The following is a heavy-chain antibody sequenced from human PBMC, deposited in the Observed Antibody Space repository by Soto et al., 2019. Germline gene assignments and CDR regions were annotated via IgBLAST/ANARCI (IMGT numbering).Heavy chain of an antibody. V-gene: IGHV5-51*01. CDR3: ARLGHTDYYYYMDV. CDR2: IYPSDSDT. J-gene: IGHJ6*03. CDR1: GYSFTIYL. Sequence: GESLKISCNGSGYSFTIYLIGWVRQMPGKGLEWMGIIYPSDSDTRYSPSFQGQVTISADKSISTAYLQWSSLKASDTAMYYCARLGHTDYYYYMDVWGKGTTVTVSS.